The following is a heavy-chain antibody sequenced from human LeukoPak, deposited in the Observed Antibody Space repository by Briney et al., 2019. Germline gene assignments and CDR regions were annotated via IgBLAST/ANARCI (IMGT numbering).Heavy chain of an antibody. CDR3: AKDRSGSYSHFDY. CDR2: ISRSDGTT. J-gene: IGHJ4*02. CDR1: GFTFSSYA. Sequence: GGSLRLSCAGSGFTFSSYAMTWVRQAPGTGLEWVSSISRSDGTTYYADSVKGRFTISRDNSKNTLYLQMNSLRAEDTAVYYCAKDRSGSYSHFDYWGQGTLVTVSS. D-gene: IGHD1-26*01. V-gene: IGHV3-23*01.